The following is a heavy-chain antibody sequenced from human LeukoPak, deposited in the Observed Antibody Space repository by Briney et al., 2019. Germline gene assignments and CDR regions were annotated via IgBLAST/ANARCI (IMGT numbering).Heavy chain of an antibody. CDR1: GFIFSSYS. J-gene: IGHJ6*03. Sequence: GGSLRLSCAASGFIFSSYSMSWVRQAPGKGLEWVSSISTSSSYIYYADSVKGRFTISRDNAKNSLYLQMNSLRAEDTAMYYCARGGSIVGATGHYYYYYYMDVWGKGTTVTVSS. D-gene: IGHD1-26*01. V-gene: IGHV3-21*01. CDR3: ARGGSIVGATGHYYYYYYMDV. CDR2: ISTSSSYI.